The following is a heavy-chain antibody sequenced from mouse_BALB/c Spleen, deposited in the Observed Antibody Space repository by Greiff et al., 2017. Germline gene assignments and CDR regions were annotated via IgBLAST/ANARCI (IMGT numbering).Heavy chain of an antibody. CDR1: GFSLTSYG. D-gene: IGHD1-1*01. V-gene: IGHV2-9*02. CDR3: ARGGGPYYYGSSSYAMDY. CDR2: IWAGGST. J-gene: IGHJ4*01. Sequence: VQLVESGPGLVAPSQSLSITCTVSGFSLTSYGVHWVRQPPGKGLEWLGVIWAGGSTNYNSALMSRLSISKDNSKSQVFLKMNSLQTDDTAMYYCARGGGPYYYGSSSYAMDYWGQGTSGTVSS.